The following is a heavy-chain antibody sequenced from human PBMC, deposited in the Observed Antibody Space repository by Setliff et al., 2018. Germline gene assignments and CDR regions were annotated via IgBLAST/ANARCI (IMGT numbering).Heavy chain of an antibody. CDR2: INNYNGNT. Sequence: GASVNVSCKTSGYTFTNYGITWVRQAPGQGLEWMGWINNYNGNTKYAQNLQGRLTLTTDISTSTAYMELGSLTTDDTAVYYCARVESMVRGKNILRHFDYWGQGIQVTVSS. D-gene: IGHD3-10*01. J-gene: IGHJ4*02. CDR1: GYTFTNYG. V-gene: IGHV1-18*01. CDR3: ARVESMVRGKNILRHFDY.